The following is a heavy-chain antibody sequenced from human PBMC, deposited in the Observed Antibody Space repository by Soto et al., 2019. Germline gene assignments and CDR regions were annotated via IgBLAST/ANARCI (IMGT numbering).Heavy chain of an antibody. CDR2: ISGSGGST. J-gene: IGHJ4*02. V-gene: IGHV3-23*01. D-gene: IGHD2-2*01. Sequence: GGSLRLCCAASGFTFSSCAMSWVRQAPGKGVEWVSAISGSGGSTYYADSVKGRFTISRDNSKNTLYLQMNSLRAEDTAVYYCARSYCSSTSCYAGFDYWGQGTLVTVSS. CDR3: ARSYCSSTSCYAGFDY. CDR1: GFTFSSCA.